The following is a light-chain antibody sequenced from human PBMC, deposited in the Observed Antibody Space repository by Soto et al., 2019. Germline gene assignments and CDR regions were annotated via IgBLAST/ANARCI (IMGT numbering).Light chain of an antibody. CDR1: HDIGNH. Sequence: DIQMTQSPSSLSISVGDRVTITCRSSHDIGNHLNWYQQKPGKAPQLLLSSAFTLQSWVPSRFSGSGSGTAFTLTITSLQPEDSATYFCEQSYSVPLTFGGGTKVEV. CDR2: SAF. V-gene: IGKV1-39*01. CDR3: EQSYSVPLT. J-gene: IGKJ4*01.